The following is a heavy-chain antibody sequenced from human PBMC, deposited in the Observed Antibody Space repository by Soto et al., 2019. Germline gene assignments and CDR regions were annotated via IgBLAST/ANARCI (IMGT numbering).Heavy chain of an antibody. Sequence: GGSLRLSCAASGFTFSNYAMGWVRQAPGKGLEWVSAISGSGGSTYYADSVKGRFTISRDNSENTLYLQMNSLRAEDTAVYYCATAPRSSRPYYFDYWGQGALVTVSS. V-gene: IGHV3-23*01. J-gene: IGHJ4*02. CDR3: ATAPRSSRPYYFDY. CDR1: GFTFSNYA. CDR2: ISGSGGST. D-gene: IGHD6-6*01.